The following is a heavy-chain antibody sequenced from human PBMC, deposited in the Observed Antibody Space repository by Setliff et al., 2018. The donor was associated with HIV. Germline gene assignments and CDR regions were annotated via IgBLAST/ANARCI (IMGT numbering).Heavy chain of an antibody. J-gene: IGHJ4*02. CDR1: GGSISNYY. Sequence: SETLSLTCTVSGGSISNYYWTWIRQPPGKGLEWIGYIYYRGSTNYNPSLKSRVTISVDTSKNQFSLQLNSVTAPDTAVYFCARTRAPYFFDCWGQGAQVTVSS. CDR3: ARTRAPYFFDC. V-gene: IGHV4-59*12. CDR2: IYYRGST. D-gene: IGHD1-26*01.